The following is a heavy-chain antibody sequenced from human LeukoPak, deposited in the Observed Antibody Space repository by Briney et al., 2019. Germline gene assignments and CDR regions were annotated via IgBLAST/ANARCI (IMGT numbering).Heavy chain of an antibody. V-gene: IGHV1-18*01. J-gene: IGHJ4*02. CDR1: GYTFTSYG. CDR2: ISAYNGNT. Sequence: ASVKVSCKASGYTFTSYGISWVRQAPGQGLEWMGWISAYNGNTNYAQKLQGRVTMTTDTSTSTAYMELRSLRSDDTAVYYCARDGQYYYGSGTLDYWGQGTLVTVSS. D-gene: IGHD3-10*01. CDR3: ARDGQYYYGSGTLDY.